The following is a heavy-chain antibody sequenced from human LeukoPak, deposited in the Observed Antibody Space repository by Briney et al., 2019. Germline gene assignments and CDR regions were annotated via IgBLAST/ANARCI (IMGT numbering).Heavy chain of an antibody. D-gene: IGHD1-26*01. CDR1: GFTFSSYA. Sequence: GGSLRLSCAASGFTFSSYAMSWVRQAPGEGLEWVSAIRDSGSSTHYADSVKGRFTTSRDNSKNTLFLQMNSLRAEDTAIYYCAKYGPQDSGSSHFDYWGQGALVTVSS. J-gene: IGHJ4*02. V-gene: IGHV3-23*01. CDR2: IRDSGSST. CDR3: AKYGPQDSGSSHFDY.